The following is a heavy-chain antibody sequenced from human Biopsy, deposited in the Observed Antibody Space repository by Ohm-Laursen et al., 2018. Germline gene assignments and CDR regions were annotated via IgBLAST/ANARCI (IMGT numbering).Heavy chain of an antibody. D-gene: IGHD3-10*01. V-gene: IGHV3-33*08. Sequence: SLRLSCSASGLSIGTNYMTWVRQAPGKGLEWVAVIWYDGSNKYSADSVKGRFSISRDNSKNTVYLQMNSLRAADTAVYYCARDRYYGSESYYSHYNMDVWGQGTTVSVSS. CDR1: GLSIGTNY. CDR2: IWYDGSNK. CDR3: ARDRYYGSESYYSHYNMDV. J-gene: IGHJ6*02.